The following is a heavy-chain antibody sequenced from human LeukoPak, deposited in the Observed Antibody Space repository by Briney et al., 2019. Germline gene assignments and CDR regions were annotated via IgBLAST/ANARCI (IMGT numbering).Heavy chain of an antibody. CDR2: INHSGST. D-gene: IGHD3-16*02. V-gene: IGHV4-34*01. CDR1: GGSFSGYY. CDR3: ARGRNDVITFGGVIVARSIPGAY. Sequence: SETLSLTCAVYGGSFSGYYWSWIRQPPGKGLEWIGEINHSGSTNYNPSLKSRVTISVDTSKNQFSLKLSSVTAADTAVYYCARGRNDVITFGGVIVARSIPGAYWGQGTLVTVSS. J-gene: IGHJ4*02.